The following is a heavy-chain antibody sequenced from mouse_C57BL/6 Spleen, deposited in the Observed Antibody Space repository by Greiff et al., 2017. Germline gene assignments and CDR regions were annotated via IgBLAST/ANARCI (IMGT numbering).Heavy chain of an antibody. D-gene: IGHD5-2*01. CDR3: ARWNTPDMMDY. Sequence: QVQLQQPGAELVMPGASVKLSCKASGYTFTSYWMHWVKQRPGQGLEWIGEIDPSDSYTNYNQKFKGKSTLTVDKSSSTAYMQLSSLTSEDSAVYYCARWNTPDMMDYWGQGTSVTVSS. CDR2: IDPSDSYT. J-gene: IGHJ4*01. CDR1: GYTFTSYW. V-gene: IGHV1-69*01.